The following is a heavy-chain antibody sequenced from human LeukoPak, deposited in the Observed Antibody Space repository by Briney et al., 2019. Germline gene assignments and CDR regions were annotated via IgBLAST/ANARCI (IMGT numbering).Heavy chain of an antibody. CDR1: GFTFSSYG. CDR3: AKDVSYDSSGADAFDI. V-gene: IGHV3-30*18. D-gene: IGHD3-22*01. J-gene: IGHJ3*02. Sequence: PGGSLRLSCAASGFTFSSYGMHWVRQAPGKGLEWVAVISYDGSNKYYADSVKGRFTISRDNSKNTLYLQMNSLRAEDTAVYYCAKDVSYDSSGADAFDIWGQGTMVTVSS. CDR2: ISYDGSNK.